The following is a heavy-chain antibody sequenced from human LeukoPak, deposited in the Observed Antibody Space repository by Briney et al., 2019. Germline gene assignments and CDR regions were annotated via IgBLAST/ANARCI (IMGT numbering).Heavy chain of an antibody. CDR1: GGSISTGTSY. Sequence: SQTLSLTCTVSGGSISTGTSYWSWIRQPAGKGLEWIGRIYTSGSTDYNPSLKSRVTISVDTSKNQFYPKLTSVTAADTAVYYCARVSFIGSRFDPWGQGTLVTVSS. CDR2: IYTSGST. D-gene: IGHD1-1*01. J-gene: IGHJ5*02. V-gene: IGHV4-61*02. CDR3: ARVSFIGSRFDP.